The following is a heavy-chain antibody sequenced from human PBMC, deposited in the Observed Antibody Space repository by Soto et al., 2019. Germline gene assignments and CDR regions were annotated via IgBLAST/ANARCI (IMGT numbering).Heavy chain of an antibody. CDR3: ARDTDSGDSTNNYYYGMDV. D-gene: IGHD2-21*01. Sequence: QVQLVESGGGVVQPGRSLRLSCAASGFTFSSYGMHWVRQAPGKGLEWVAVIWYDGSNKYYADSVKGRFTISRDNSKNTLYLQMNSLRAEDTAVYYCARDTDSGDSTNNYYYGMDVWGQGTTVTVSS. CDR1: GFTFSSYG. V-gene: IGHV3-33*01. J-gene: IGHJ6*02. CDR2: IWYDGSNK.